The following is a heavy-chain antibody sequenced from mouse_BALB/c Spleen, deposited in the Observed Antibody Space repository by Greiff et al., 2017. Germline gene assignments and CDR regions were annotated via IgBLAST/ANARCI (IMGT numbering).Heavy chain of an antibody. D-gene: IGHD2-2*01. CDR2: IYPGNSDT. CDR3: TRGGGYDYYFDY. V-gene: IGHV1-5*01. CDR1: GYTFTSYW. J-gene: IGHJ2*01. Sequence: EVQLQQSGTVLARPGASVKMSCKASGYTFTSYWMHWVKQRPGQGLEWIGAIYPGNSDTSYNQKFKGKAKLTAVTSTSTAYMELSSLTNEDSAVYYCTRGGGYDYYFDYWGQGTTLTVSS.